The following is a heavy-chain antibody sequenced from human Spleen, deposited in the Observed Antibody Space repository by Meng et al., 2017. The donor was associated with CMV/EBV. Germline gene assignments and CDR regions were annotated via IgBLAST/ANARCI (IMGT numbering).Heavy chain of an antibody. V-gene: IGHV4-59*01. Sequence: SETLSLTCTVSGGSISSYYWSWIRQPPGKGLEWIGYIFYSGRTNYNPSLKSRVTISVDTSKNQFSLKLSSVTDADTAVYYCARAEADIVVVPAAIVAPDHYYYYGMDGWGQRTTVTVSS. CDR2: IFYSGRT. CDR1: GGSISSYY. J-gene: IGHJ6*02. CDR3: ARAEADIVVVPAAIVAPDHYYYYGMDG. D-gene: IGHD2-2*02.